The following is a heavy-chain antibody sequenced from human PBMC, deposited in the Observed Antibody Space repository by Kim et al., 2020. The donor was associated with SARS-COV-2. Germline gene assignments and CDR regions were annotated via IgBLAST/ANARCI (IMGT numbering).Heavy chain of an antibody. CDR2: ILGGGRAT. J-gene: IGHJ4*02. CDR1: GSPLSGIA. Sequence: GGSLRLSCAASGSPLSGIALPGFGRPQGRGWEGSSLILGGGRATNYAAPVKGRFTISRDNSKNTLYLQMNSLRAEDTAVYYCAKTGSSSAYYPGYWGQGTLVTVSS. D-gene: IGHD3-22*01. V-gene: IGHV3-23*03. CDR3: AKTGSSSAYYPGY.